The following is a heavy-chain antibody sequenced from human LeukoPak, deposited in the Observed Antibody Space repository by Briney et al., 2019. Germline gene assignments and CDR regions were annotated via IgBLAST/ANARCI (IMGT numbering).Heavy chain of an antibody. D-gene: IGHD6-13*01. CDR3: ARERVSWYRSNAFDI. J-gene: IGHJ3*02. V-gene: IGHV4-34*01. CDR1: GGSFSGYY. Sequence: PSETLSLTCAVYGGSFSGYYWSWTRQPPGKGLEWIGEINHSGSTNYNPSLKSRVTISVDTSKNQFSLKLSSVTAADTAVYYCARERVSWYRSNAFDIWGQGTMVTVSS. CDR2: INHSGST.